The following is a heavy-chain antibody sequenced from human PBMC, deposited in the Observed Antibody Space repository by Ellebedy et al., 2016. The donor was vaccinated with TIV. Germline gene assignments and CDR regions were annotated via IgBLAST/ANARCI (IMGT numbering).Heavy chain of an antibody. CDR1: GYDFTTYW. Sequence: KVSCKASGYDFTTYWIGWVRQMPGKGLEWMGITHPGDSDTRYSPSFEGQVTISADMSLTTAYLHWSSLKASDTAMYYCARPSSSSWTTADAFDIWGQGTMVIVSS. D-gene: IGHD6-13*01. V-gene: IGHV5-51*01. CDR3: ARPSSSSWTTADAFDI. CDR2: THPGDSDT. J-gene: IGHJ3*02.